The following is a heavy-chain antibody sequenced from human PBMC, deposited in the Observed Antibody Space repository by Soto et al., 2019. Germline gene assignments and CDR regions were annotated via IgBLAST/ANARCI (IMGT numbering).Heavy chain of an antibody. V-gene: IGHV1-46*03. Sequence: QVQLVQPGAEVKKPGAPVKFSFKASGYIFTNFYLHWVRQAPGQGLEWIGIINPNGGSTNYAQNFQGRVTMTRDTSTSTVYMDLSSLRSEDTAVYYCTRGLASGDYWGQGTLITVSS. CDR3: TRGLASGDY. D-gene: IGHD6-6*01. J-gene: IGHJ4*02. CDR1: GYIFTNFY. CDR2: INPNGGST.